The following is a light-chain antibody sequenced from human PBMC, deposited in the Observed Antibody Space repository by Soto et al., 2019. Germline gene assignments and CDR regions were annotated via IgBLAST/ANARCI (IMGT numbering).Light chain of an antibody. CDR2: DVT. CDR1: SSDVGGYNY. Sequence: QSVLTQPRSVSGSPGQSVTISCTGTSSDVGGYNYVSWYQQHPGKAPKLMIYDVTERPSGVPDRFSGSKSANTASLTISGLQAEDEADYYCCSYAGSSTYVFGTGTKVTVL. V-gene: IGLV2-11*01. J-gene: IGLJ1*01. CDR3: CSYAGSSTYV.